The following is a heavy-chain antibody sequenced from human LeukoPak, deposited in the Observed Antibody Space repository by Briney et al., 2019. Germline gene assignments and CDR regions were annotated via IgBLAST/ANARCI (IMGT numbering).Heavy chain of an antibody. J-gene: IGHJ4*02. Sequence: PSQTLSLTCTVSGDSISSSSYSWGWIRQPPGKGLEWIGSIYYSGNTYYNPSLKSRITISVDTSKNQFSLKLSSVTAADTAVYYCARAGPWSGYSVGPLDYWGQGTLVTVSS. D-gene: IGHD3-3*01. CDR1: GDSISSSSYS. CDR3: ARAGPWSGYSVGPLDY. V-gene: IGHV4-39*07. CDR2: IYYSGNT.